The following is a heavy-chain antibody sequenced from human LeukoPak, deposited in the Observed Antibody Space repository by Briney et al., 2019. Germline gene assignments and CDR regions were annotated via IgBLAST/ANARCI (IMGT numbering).Heavy chain of an antibody. CDR1: GYTFTGYY. D-gene: IGHD6-13*01. Sequence: ASVKVSCKASGYTFTGYYIHWVRQAPGQGLEWMGWINPNSGGTNYAQKFQGRVTMTRDTSISTAYMELSRLRSDDTAVYYCASLPMVAAAGTIDYWGQGTLVTVSS. V-gene: IGHV1-2*02. CDR3: ASLPMVAAAGTIDY. J-gene: IGHJ4*02. CDR2: INPNSGGT.